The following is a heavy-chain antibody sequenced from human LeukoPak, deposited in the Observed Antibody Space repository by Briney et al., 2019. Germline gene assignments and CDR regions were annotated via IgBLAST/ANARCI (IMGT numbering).Heavy chain of an antibody. CDR1: GGSISSGGYY. CDR3: ARSGTVTTWNY. D-gene: IGHD4-17*01. V-gene: IGHV4-31*03. CDR2: MYYSGTT. J-gene: IGHJ4*02. Sequence: SETLSLTCTVSGGSISSGGYYWSWIRQHPGKGLEWIGCMYYSGTTYYHPSLTSRVAISVDTSKNQFSLKLSSVTAADTAVYYCARSGTVTTWNYWGQGTLVTVSS.